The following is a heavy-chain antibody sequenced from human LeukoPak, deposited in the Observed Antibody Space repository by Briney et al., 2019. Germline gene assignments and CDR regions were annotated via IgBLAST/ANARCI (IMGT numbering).Heavy chain of an antibody. D-gene: IGHD3-22*01. V-gene: IGHV4-30-4*08. CDR1: GGSIRSGDYY. J-gene: IGHJ4*02. CDR2: IYYSGST. Sequence: SETLSLTCTVSGGSIRSGDYYWSWIRQPPGKGLEWIGYIYYSGSTYYNPSFKSRFTISVDTSKNRFSLRLTSVTAADTAVYYCARGENYYDSSGYYFDSRGQGTLVTVSS. CDR3: ARGENYYDSSGYYFDS.